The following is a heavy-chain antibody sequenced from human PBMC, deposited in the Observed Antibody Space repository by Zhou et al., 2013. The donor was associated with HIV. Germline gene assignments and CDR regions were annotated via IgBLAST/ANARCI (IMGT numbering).Heavy chain of an antibody. Sequence: QVQLVQSGAEVQKPGASVKVSCKASGYTFTSYYLHWVRQAPGQGLEWMGIINPFGGSTSYAQKFQGRVTMTRDTSTSTVYMELSSLRSEDTALYYCGRGPYYSNTPGGPLDIWGQGTWVTISS. CDR3: GRGPYYSNTPGGPLDI. V-gene: IGHV1-46*01. CDR2: INPFGGST. D-gene: IGHD1-26*01. J-gene: IGHJ3*02. CDR1: GYTFTSYY.